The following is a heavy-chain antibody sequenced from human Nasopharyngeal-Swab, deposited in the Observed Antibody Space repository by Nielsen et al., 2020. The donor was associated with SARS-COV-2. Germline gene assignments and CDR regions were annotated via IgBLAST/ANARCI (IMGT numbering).Heavy chain of an antibody. CDR2: IIHSGST. Sequence: GSLRLSCAVSGGSFSGYSWIWVRQPPGKGLEWIGQIIHSGSTNYNPSHKSRVTISADTSKNQLSLKVNSVTAADTAVYYCARISGWYWLDPWGQGTLVTVSS. J-gene: IGHJ5*02. D-gene: IGHD6-19*01. CDR1: GGSFSGYS. CDR3: ARISGWYWLDP. V-gene: IGHV4-34*12.